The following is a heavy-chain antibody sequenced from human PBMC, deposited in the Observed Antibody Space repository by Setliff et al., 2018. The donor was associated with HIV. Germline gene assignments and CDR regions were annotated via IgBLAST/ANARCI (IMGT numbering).Heavy chain of an antibody. CDR2: IYYSGST. CDR3: ARHRDPPGSRWIFYYYYMDL. J-gene: IGHJ6*03. CDR1: GGSISSSSYY. D-gene: IGHD6-13*01. V-gene: IGHV4-39*01. Sequence: PSETLSLTCTVSGGSISSSSYYWGWIRQPPGKGLEWIGSIYYSGSTYYNSSLRSRVTILVDTSRNQFSLSLSSVTAADTGVYYCARHRDPPGSRWIFYYYYMDLWGAGTTVTVSS.